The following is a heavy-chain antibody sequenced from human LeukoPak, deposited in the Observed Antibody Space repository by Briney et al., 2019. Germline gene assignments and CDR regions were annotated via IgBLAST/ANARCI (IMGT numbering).Heavy chain of an antibody. Sequence: SQTLSLTCTVSGDSISSRSYYWGWIRQPPGKGLEWIGTISFNERTYYNPSLKSRVSISGDTSKNQFSLRLSSVTAADTAMYYCARHVESLGAGFPFDCWGQGTLVTVSS. CDR2: ISFNERT. V-gene: IGHV4-39*01. CDR3: ARHVESLGAGFPFDC. D-gene: IGHD3-16*01. CDR1: GDSISSRSYY. J-gene: IGHJ4*02.